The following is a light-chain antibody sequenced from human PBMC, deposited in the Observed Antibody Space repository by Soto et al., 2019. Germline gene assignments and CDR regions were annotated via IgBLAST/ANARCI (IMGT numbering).Light chain of an antibody. Sequence: DIQLTQSPSFLSASVGDRVTITCRASQGISSYLAWYQQKPGKAPKLLIYAASTLQSGVPSRFSGSGSGTEFTLTISSLQPDDFATYYCQQYNSYLRTFGQGTKVDIK. CDR3: QQYNSYLRT. CDR2: AAS. J-gene: IGKJ1*01. V-gene: IGKV1-9*01. CDR1: QGISSY.